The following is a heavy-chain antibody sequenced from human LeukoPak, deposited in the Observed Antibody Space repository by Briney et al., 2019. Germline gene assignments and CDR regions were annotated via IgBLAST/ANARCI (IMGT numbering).Heavy chain of an antibody. J-gene: IGHJ6*02. V-gene: IGHV3-30-3*01. CDR2: ISYDGSNK. Sequence: GGSLRLSCAASGFTFSSYAMHWVRQAPGKGLEWVAVISYDGSNKYYADSVKGRFTISRDNSKNTLYLQMNSLRAEDTAVYYCARDGHYDSSGYCDYYYYGMDVWGQGTTVTVPS. D-gene: IGHD3-22*01. CDR3: ARDGHYDSSGYCDYYYYGMDV. CDR1: GFTFSSYA.